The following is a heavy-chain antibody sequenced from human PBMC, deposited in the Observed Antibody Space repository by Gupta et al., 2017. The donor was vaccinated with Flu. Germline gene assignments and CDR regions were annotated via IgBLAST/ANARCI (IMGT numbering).Heavy chain of an antibody. Sequence: GLEWIGEINHSGSTNYNPSLKSRVTISVDTSKNQFSLKLSSVTAADTAVYYCARGRGGRGYSGYDYRYYFDYWGQGTLVTVSS. CDR3: ARGRGGRGYSGYDYRYYFDY. CDR2: INHSGST. J-gene: IGHJ4*02. V-gene: IGHV4-34*01. D-gene: IGHD5-12*01.